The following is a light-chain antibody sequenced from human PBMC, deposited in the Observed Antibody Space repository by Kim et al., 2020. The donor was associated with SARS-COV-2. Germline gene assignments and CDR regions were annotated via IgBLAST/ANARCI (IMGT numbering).Light chain of an antibody. CDR3: QQYNTYST. CDR1: QSVNGW. Sequence: DIQMTQSPSALSASVTDRVNITCRASQSVNGWLAWYQQKPGKAPKLLIYKASTLESGVPSRFSGSGFGTEFTLTISSLQPDDCATYYCQQYNTYSTFGQGTKVDIK. V-gene: IGKV1-5*03. J-gene: IGKJ1*01. CDR2: KAS.